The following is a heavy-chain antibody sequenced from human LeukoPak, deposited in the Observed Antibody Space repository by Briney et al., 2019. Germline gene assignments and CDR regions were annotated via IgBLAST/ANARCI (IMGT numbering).Heavy chain of an antibody. CDR1: GFTFSSYS. CDR2: ISSSGSTI. CDR3: ARDLRPIAAVGRDY. J-gene: IGHJ4*02. Sequence: GGSLRLSCAASGFTFSSYSMNWVRQAPGKGPEWVSSISSSGSTIYYADSVKGRFTISRDNAKNSLYLQMNSLRAEDTAVYYCARDLRPIAAVGRDYWGQGTLVTVSS. D-gene: IGHD6-13*01. V-gene: IGHV3-21*04.